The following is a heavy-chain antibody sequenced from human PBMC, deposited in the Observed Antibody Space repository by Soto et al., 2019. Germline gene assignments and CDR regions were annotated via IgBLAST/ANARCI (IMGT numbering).Heavy chain of an antibody. D-gene: IGHD4-17*01. CDR2: ISSSSSYT. Sequence: GGSLRLSCAASGFTFSGYYMSWIRHAPGKGLEWVSYISSSSSYTNYADSVKGRFTISRDNAKNSLYLQMNSPRAEDTAVYYCASGSTVRKNYFDYWGQGTLVTVSS. J-gene: IGHJ4*02. CDR1: GFTFSGYY. CDR3: ASGSTVRKNYFDY. V-gene: IGHV3-11*06.